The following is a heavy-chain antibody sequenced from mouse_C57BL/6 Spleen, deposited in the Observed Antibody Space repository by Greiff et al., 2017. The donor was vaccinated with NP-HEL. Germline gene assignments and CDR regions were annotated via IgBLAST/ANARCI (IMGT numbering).Heavy chain of an antibody. J-gene: IGHJ2*01. V-gene: IGHV1-80*01. CDR1: GYAFSSYW. CDR2: IYPGDGDT. CDR3: ARSTVVAPFDY. D-gene: IGHD1-1*01. Sequence: QVQLQQSGAELVKPGASVKISCKASGYAFSSYWMNWVKQRPGKGLEWIGQIYPGDGDTNYNGKFKGKATLTADKSSSTAYMQLSSLTSEDSAVYFCARSTVVAPFDYWGKGTTLTVSS.